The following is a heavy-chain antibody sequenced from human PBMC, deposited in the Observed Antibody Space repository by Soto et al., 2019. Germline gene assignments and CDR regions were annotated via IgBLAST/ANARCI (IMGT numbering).Heavy chain of an antibody. CDR3: ARGALDYGGNSVPDY. CDR2: INPSGGST. D-gene: IGHD4-17*01. Sequence: ASVKVSCKASGYTFTSYYMHWVRQAPGQGLEWMGIINPSGGSTSYAQKFQGRVTMTRDTSTSTVHMELSSLRSEDTAVYYCARGALDYGGNSVPDYWGQGTLVTVSS. CDR1: GYTFTSYY. J-gene: IGHJ4*02. V-gene: IGHV1-46*01.